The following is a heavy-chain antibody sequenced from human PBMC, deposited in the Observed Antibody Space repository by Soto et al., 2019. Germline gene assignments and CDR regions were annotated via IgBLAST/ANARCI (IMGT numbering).Heavy chain of an antibody. D-gene: IGHD6-19*01. V-gene: IGHV4-30-2*01. Sequence: LSLTCAVSGGSIDSGAFSLSWIRQPPGKGLEWIGYVTHSGTAYSIPSLNGRLTLSVDSSQTQFSLKLTSVTAADSAFYYCARIHWAQSSLDYWGRGILVTVSS. CDR2: VTHSGTA. J-gene: IGHJ4*02. CDR3: ARIHWAQSSLDY. CDR1: GGSIDSGAFS.